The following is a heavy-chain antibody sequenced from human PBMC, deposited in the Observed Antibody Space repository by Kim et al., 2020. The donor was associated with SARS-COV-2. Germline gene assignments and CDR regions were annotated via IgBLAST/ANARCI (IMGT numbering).Heavy chain of an antibody. V-gene: IGHV4-59*01. D-gene: IGHD2-2*01. CDR1: GGSISSYY. CDR3: ARVVGYCSSTSCWHYYYYYMDV. J-gene: IGHJ6*03. Sequence: SETLSLTCTVSGGSISSYYWSWIRQPPGKGLEWIGYIYYSGSTNYNPSLKSRVTISVDTSKNQFSLKLSSVTAADTAVYYCARVVGYCSSTSCWHYYYYYMDVWGKGTTVTVSS. CDR2: IYYSGST.